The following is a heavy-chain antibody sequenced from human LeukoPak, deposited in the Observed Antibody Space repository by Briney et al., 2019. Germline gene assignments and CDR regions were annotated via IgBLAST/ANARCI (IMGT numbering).Heavy chain of an antibody. J-gene: IGHJ6*02. CDR1: GGSFSGYY. Sequence: PSETLSLTCAVYGGSFSGYYWSWIRQPPGKGLEWIGEINHSGSTNYNPSLKSRVTISVGTSKNQFSLKLSSVTAADTAVYYCARSHPPYYYYGMDVWGQGTTVTVSS. V-gene: IGHV4-34*01. CDR2: INHSGST. CDR3: ARSHPPYYYYGMDV.